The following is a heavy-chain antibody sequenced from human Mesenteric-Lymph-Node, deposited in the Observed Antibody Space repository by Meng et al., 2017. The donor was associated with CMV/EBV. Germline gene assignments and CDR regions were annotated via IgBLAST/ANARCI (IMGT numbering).Heavy chain of an antibody. CDR1: GSSIISYY. CDR3: HSGGSSVDGAFDI. Sequence: SETLSLTCTVSGSSIISYYWSWIRQPPGKGLEWIGYIYYNGSTNYNPSLKSRVTISIDTSKNQFSLRLSSVTAADTAVYYCHSGGSSVDGAFDIWGQGTMVTVSS. J-gene: IGHJ3*02. CDR2: IYYNGST. D-gene: IGHD2-15*01. V-gene: IGHV4-59*01.